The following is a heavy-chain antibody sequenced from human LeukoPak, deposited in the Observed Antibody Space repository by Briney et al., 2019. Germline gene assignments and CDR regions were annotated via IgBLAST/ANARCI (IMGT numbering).Heavy chain of an antibody. D-gene: IGHD2-8*01. CDR1: GFIFSSFN. V-gene: IGHV3-21*01. CDR2: IRSTGTDL. CDR3: ARDLGYGTIGLFHYFGY. J-gene: IGHJ4*02. Sequence: GGSLRLSCAASGFIFSSFNMNWVRQAPGMGLDSVSSIRSTGTDLYYADSVKGRFTISRDSAKNSLYLQMNRLRAEDTAVYYCARDLGYGTIGLFHYFGYWGQGTLVTVSS.